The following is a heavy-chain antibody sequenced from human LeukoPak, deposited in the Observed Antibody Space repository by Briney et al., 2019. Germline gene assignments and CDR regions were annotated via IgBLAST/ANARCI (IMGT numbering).Heavy chain of an antibody. J-gene: IGHJ5*02. V-gene: IGHV4-59*01. CDR3: ASTFAVRGWFDP. CDR2: IDCSGRN. D-gene: IGHD1-1*01. Sequence: PPETLSVTCAVPGGSIRSYYWSGIRPPPGKGLEGIWYIDCSGRNNYSPSLKSRVTISVDTSKNQFSLKLSSVTAADTAVYYCASTFAVRGWFDPWGQGTLVSVSS. CDR1: GGSIRSYY.